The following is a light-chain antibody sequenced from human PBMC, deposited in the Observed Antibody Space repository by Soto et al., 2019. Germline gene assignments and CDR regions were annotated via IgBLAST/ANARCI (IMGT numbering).Light chain of an antibody. J-gene: IGLJ3*02. V-gene: IGLV2-11*01. CDR1: SGDVGGYNF. CDR2: DVS. CDR3: CSYGGSYTWV. Sequence: QSALTQPRSVSGSPGQSVTISCTGASGDVGGYNFVSWYQQHPGKAPTLMIFDVSQRPSGVPDRFSGSKSDNTASLTISGLQAEDEADYYCCSYGGSYTWVFGGGTQLTVL.